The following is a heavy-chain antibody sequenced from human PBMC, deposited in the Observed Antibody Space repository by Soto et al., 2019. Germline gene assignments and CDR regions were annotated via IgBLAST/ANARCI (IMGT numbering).Heavy chain of an antibody. Sequence: GGSLRLSCAASGFTFSSYAMHWVRQAPGKGLEWVAVLSYDGSNKYYADSVKGRFTISRDNSKNTLYLQMNSLRAEDTAVYYCARGDSSGYYSPTDYWGEGTLVTVFS. J-gene: IGHJ4*02. D-gene: IGHD3-22*01. V-gene: IGHV3-30-3*01. CDR1: GFTFSSYA. CDR3: ARGDSSGYYSPTDY. CDR2: LSYDGSNK.